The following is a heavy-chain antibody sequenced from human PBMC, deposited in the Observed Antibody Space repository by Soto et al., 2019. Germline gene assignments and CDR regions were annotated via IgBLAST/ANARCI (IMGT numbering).Heavy chain of an antibody. V-gene: IGHV1-2*04. D-gene: IGHD3-9*01. J-gene: IGHJ4*02. CDR3: ARASHFDWLLYAY. Sequence: ASVKVSCKASGYTFTGYYMHWVRQAPGQGLEWMGWINPNSGGTNYAQKFQGWVTMTRDTSISTAYMELSRLRSDDTAVYYCARASHFDWLLYAYWGQGTLVTVSS. CDR1: GYTFTGYY. CDR2: INPNSGGT.